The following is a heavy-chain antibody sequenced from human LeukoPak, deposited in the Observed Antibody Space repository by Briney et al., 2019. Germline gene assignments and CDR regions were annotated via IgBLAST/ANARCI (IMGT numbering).Heavy chain of an antibody. CDR2: FDPEDGET. CDR3: ATIPIRLGELSFPPSFDY. Sequence: ASVKVSCKVSGYTLTELSMHWVRQAPGKGLEWVGGFDPEDGETIYAQKFQGRVTMTEDTSTDTAYMELSSLRSEDTAVYYCATIPIRLGELSFPPSFDYWGQGTLVTVSS. CDR1: GYTLTELS. D-gene: IGHD3-16*02. J-gene: IGHJ4*02. V-gene: IGHV1-24*01.